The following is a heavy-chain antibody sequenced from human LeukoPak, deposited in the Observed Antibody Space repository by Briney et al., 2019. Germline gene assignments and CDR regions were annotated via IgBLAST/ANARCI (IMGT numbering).Heavy chain of an antibody. CDR2: ISGSGGST. V-gene: IGHV3-23*01. Sequence: PGGSLRLSCAASGFTFSSYAMSWVRQAPGKGLEWVSAISGSGGSTYYADSVNGRFTISRDNSKNTLYLQMNSLRAEDTAVYYCAKDSSSSPDAFDIWGQGTMVTVSS. D-gene: IGHD6-13*01. CDR3: AKDSSSSPDAFDI. J-gene: IGHJ3*02. CDR1: GFTFSSYA.